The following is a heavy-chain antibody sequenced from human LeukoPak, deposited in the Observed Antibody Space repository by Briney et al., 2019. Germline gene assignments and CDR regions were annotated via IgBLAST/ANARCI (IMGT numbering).Heavy chain of an antibody. Sequence: ASVKVSCKASGYTFINYYRHWVRQAPGQGLEWMGMINPSGGSTTYAQEIQGRVTLTRDTSTSTVYMELSSLRFEDTSVYYCAREGYGSGRRLGMDVWGQGTTVTVSS. D-gene: IGHD3-10*01. CDR1: GYTFINYY. CDR3: AREGYGSGRRLGMDV. J-gene: IGHJ6*02. CDR2: INPSGGST. V-gene: IGHV1-46*01.